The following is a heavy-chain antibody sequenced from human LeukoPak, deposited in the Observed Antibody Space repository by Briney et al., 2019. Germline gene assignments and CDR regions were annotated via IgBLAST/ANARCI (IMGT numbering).Heavy chain of an antibody. CDR2: INHSGST. CDR3: ARGFTKKRAYNYYMDV. V-gene: IGHV4-34*01. CDR1: GGSFSGYY. Sequence: SETLSLTCAVYGGSFSGYYWSWIRQPPGKGLEWIGEINHSGSTNYNPSLKSRVTISVDTSKNQFSLKLSSVTAADTAVYYCARGFTKKRAYNYYMDVWGKGTTVTVSS. J-gene: IGHJ6*03.